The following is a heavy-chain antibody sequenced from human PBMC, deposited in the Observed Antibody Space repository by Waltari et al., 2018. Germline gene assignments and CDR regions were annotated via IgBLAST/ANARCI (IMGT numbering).Heavy chain of an antibody. V-gene: IGHV3-30*02. J-gene: IGHJ3*02. Sequence: QVQLVESGGGVVQPGGSLRLSCAASGFTFSSSGMPWVRQAPGKGLEWVAFIRYDGSNKYYADSVKGRFTISRDNSKNTLYLQMNSLRAEDTAVYYCAKDLIRFGEFNDAFDIWGQGTMVTVSS. CDR2: IRYDGSNK. CDR3: AKDLIRFGEFNDAFDI. D-gene: IGHD3-10*01. CDR1: GFTFSSSG.